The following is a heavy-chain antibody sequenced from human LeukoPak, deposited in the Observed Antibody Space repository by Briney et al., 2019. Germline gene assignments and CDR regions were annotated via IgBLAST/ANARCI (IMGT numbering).Heavy chain of an antibody. CDR1: GFTFRRYT. V-gene: IGHV3-21*06. CDR2: ISSSTAYL. J-gene: IGHJ3*01. Sequence: GGPLRLSCAASGFTFRRYTMNWVRQAPGKGLEWVASISSSTAYLYYAESLRGRFTVSRDNTQSVLYLQMSSLGAEDTAVYYCAREGLLTRLSSSDAFDVWGQGTRVTVSS. CDR3: AREGLLTRLSSSDAFDV. D-gene: IGHD4-11*01.